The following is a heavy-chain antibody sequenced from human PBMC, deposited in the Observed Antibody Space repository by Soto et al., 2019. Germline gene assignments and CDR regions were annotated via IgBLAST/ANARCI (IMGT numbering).Heavy chain of an antibody. V-gene: IGHV6-1*01. CDR3: ERLIPAGEFAVVPPSYYAMDF. J-gene: IGHJ6*02. CDR2: TYYRSKWYN. Sequence: QTLSLTCAISGDSVSSNSAAWNWIRQSPSRGLEWLGRTYYRSKWYNDYAVSVRSRITINPDTSKNQLSLQLKSVTPEDTAVYYCERLIPAGEFAVVPPSYYAMDFWGRGTSVTVSS. D-gene: IGHD2-2*01. CDR1: GDSVSSNSAA.